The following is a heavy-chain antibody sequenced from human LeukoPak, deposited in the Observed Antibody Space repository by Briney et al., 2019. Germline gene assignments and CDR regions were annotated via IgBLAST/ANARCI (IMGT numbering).Heavy chain of an antibody. CDR2: TYYRSKWYN. J-gene: IGHJ3*02. Sequence: SQTLSLTCAISGDSVSSNNVAWNWIRQSPSKGLEWLGRTYYRSKWYNDYAVSVKSRITIKPDTPKNQFSLQLNFVTPEDTAVYYCARDLQRAFDIWGQGTMVTVSS. D-gene: IGHD5-24*01. V-gene: IGHV6-1*01. CDR1: GDSVSSNNVA. CDR3: ARDLQRAFDI.